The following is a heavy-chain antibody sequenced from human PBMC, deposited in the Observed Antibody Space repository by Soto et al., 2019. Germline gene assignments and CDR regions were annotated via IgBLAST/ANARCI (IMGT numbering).Heavy chain of an antibody. Sequence: GGSLRLSCAASGFTFDDYVMHWVRPAPGKGLEWVSGISGDSGSSGYADSVRGRFTVSRDNAKNSLFLQMSSLSPEDTALYYCTKRRSARPGFDAFDLWGQGTMVTVSS. CDR1: GFTFDDYV. V-gene: IGHV3-9*01. CDR3: TKRRSARPGFDAFDL. J-gene: IGHJ3*01. CDR2: ISGDSGSS.